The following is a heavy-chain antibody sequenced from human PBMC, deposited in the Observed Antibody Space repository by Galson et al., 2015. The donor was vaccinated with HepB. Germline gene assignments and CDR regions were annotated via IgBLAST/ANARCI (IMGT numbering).Heavy chain of an antibody. CDR3: ARGVAGSMGDYFDY. Sequence: SLRLSCAASGFTFSSYGMHWVRQAPGKGLEWVAVIWYDGSNKYYADSVKGRFTISRDNSKNTLYLQMNSLRAEDTAVYYCARGVAGSMGDYFDYWGQGTLVTVSS. CDR1: GFTFSSYG. CDR2: IWYDGSNK. D-gene: IGHD6-19*01. J-gene: IGHJ4*02. V-gene: IGHV3-33*01.